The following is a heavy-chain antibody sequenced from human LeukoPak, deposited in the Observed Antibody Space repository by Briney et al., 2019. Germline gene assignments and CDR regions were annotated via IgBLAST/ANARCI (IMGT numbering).Heavy chain of an antibody. CDR2: ISAYNGNT. V-gene: IGHV1-18*01. J-gene: IGHJ4*02. CDR3: ARVSAKSKQGYGNFDY. D-gene: IGHD2-15*01. CDR1: GYSLTSHG. Sequence: GASVKVSCNASGYSLTSHGISWVRQAPGQGLEWMGWISAYNGNTNYAQKLQGRVTMTTDTSTSTAYMELRSLRSDDTAVYYCARVSAKSKQGYGNFDYWGQGTLVTVSS.